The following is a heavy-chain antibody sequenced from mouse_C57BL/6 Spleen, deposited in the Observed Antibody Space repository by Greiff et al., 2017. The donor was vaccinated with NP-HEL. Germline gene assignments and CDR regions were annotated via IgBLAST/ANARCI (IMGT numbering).Heavy chain of an antibody. CDR1: GYSITSGYF. V-gene: IGHV3-6*01. D-gene: IGHD4-1*01. J-gene: IGHJ2*01. CDR3: ARAGRDYYDY. Sequence: EVQLVESGPGLVKPSQSLSLTCSVTGYSITSGYFWNWIRQFPGNQLEWVGYISYDGSNNYNQSLKNRISITRDTSKNQLCLKLNSVTTEDTATYYCARAGRDYYDYWGQGTTLTVSS. CDR2: ISYDGSN.